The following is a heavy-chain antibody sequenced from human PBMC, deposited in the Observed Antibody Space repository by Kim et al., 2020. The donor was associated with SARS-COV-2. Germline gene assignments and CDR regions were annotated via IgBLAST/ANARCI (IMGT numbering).Heavy chain of an antibody. J-gene: IGHJ5*02. CDR1: GFTFTNYV. Sequence: GGSLRLSCAPSGFTFTNYVMTWIRQAPGQGLEWVSILGGSDDNTYYADSVKGRFTVSRDFSKNTVYLQMDSLRVGDTAVYYCATCLRDSVCYVGPDHWGQGTLVTVSS. CDR3: ATCLRDSVCYVGPDH. D-gene: IGHD2-21*02. V-gene: IGHV3-23*01. CDR2: LGGSDDNT.